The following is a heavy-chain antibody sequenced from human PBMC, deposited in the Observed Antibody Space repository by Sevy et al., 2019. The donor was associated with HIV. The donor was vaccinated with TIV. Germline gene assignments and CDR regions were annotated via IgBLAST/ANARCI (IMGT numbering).Heavy chain of an antibody. CDR2: INPNSGGT. Sequence: ASVKVSCKASGYTFTGYYMHWVRQAPGQGLEWMGWINPNSGGTNYAQKFQGWVTMTRDTSISTAYMELSWLRSDDTAVYYCARDTMVRGVMYWFDPWGQGTLVTVSS. CDR3: ARDTMVRGVMYWFDP. D-gene: IGHD3-10*01. V-gene: IGHV1-2*04. CDR1: GYTFTGYY. J-gene: IGHJ5*02.